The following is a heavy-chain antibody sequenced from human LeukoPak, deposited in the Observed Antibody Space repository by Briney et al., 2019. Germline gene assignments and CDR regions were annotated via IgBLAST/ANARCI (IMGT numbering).Heavy chain of an antibody. Sequence: SETLSLTCTVSGGSISSYYWSWIQQPPGKGLEWIGYIYYSGSTNYNPSLKSRVTISVDTSKNQFSLKLSSVTAADTAVYYCATVNRRDGYNSHFDYWGQGTLVTVSS. D-gene: IGHD5-24*01. CDR3: ATVNRRDGYNSHFDY. J-gene: IGHJ4*02. CDR1: GGSISSYY. CDR2: IYYSGST. V-gene: IGHV4-59*08.